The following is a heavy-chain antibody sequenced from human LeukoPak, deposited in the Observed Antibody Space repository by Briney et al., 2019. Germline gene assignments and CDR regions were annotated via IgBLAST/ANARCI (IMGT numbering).Heavy chain of an antibody. CDR2: ISGSGGST. V-gene: IGHV3-23*01. CDR3: AKSEWEPYAGWFDP. D-gene: IGHD1-26*01. Sequence: GGSLRLSCAASGFTFSSYAMSWVRQAPGKGLEWVSAISGSGGSTYYADSVKGRFTISRDNSKNTLYLQKNSLRAEDTAVYYCAKSEWEPYAGWFDPWGQGTLVTVSS. J-gene: IGHJ5*02. CDR1: GFTFSSYA.